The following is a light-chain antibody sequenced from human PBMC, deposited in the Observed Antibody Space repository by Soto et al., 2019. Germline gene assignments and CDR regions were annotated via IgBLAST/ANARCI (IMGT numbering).Light chain of an antibody. V-gene: IGLV2-8*01. Sequence: QSALTQPPSASGSPGQSVAISCTGTSSDVGGYNYVSWYQQHPGKAPHLMNDDVNTRPSGVPYRVSGSKSGTTASLTVSGLQAEDEYDYSSSSDAGSSQVFGTGTKLTVL. CDR1: SSDVGGYNY. CDR3: SSDAGSSQV. CDR2: DVN. J-gene: IGLJ1*01.